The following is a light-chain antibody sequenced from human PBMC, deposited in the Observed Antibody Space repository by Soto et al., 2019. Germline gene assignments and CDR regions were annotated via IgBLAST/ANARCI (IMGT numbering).Light chain of an antibody. V-gene: IGLV1-51*01. CDR3: GSWDSSLSAYV. J-gene: IGLJ1*01. Sequence: QSVLTRPPSVSAYPAQKVTTSCSGSSSNIGGNSVSWYQQLPGTAPKLLIYDDDKRPSGIPDRFSGSKSGTSATLGITGFRTGDEADYYCGSWDSSLSAYVFGTGNKVTV. CDR1: SSNIGGNS. CDR2: DDD.